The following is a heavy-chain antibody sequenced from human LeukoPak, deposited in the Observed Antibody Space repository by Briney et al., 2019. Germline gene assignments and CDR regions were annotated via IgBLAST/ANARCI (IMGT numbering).Heavy chain of an antibody. V-gene: IGHV1-2*02. Sequence: GASVKVSCKASGYTFTGYYMHWVRQAPGQGLEWMGWINPNSGGTNYAQKFQGRVTMTRDTSISTAYMELSRLSSDDTAVYYCASHPVGATFYFDYWGQGTLVTVSS. CDR3: ASHPVGATFYFDY. D-gene: IGHD1-26*01. J-gene: IGHJ4*02. CDR1: GYTFTGYY. CDR2: INPNSGGT.